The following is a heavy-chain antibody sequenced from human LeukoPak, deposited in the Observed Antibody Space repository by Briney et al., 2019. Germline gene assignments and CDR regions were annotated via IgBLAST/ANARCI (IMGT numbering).Heavy chain of an antibody. J-gene: IGHJ4*02. CDR3: AKELRSDSSAYSYFDY. D-gene: IGHD3-22*01. Sequence: AGGSLRLSCAASGFTFSSYAMTWVRQAPGKGLEWVLGISVGGGSTYYADSVKGRFTISRDNSKNTLYLQMNSLRAEDTAVYYCAKELRSDSSAYSYFDYWGQGTLVTVSS. V-gene: IGHV3-23*01. CDR2: ISVGGGST. CDR1: GFTFSSYA.